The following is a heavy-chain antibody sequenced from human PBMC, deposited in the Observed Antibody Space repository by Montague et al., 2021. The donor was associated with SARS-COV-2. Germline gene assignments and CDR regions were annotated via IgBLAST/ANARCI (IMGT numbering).Heavy chain of an antibody. CDR3: ATDIAAAGQTYYYDYGMDV. V-gene: IGHV5-10-1*01. J-gene: IGHJ6*02. D-gene: IGHD6-13*01. CDR1: GYSFTSYW. Sequence: QSGAEVKKPGESLRISCKGSGYSFTSYWISWVRQMPGKGLEWMGRIDPSDSYTNYSPSFQGHVTISADKSISTAYLQWSSLKASDTAMYYCATDIAAAGQTYYYDYGMDVWGQGTTVTVSS. CDR2: IDPSDSYT.